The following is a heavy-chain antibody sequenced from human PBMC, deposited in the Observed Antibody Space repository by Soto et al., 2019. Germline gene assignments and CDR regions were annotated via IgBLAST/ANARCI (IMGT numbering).Heavy chain of an antibody. CDR1: GYTFTSYG. V-gene: IGHV1-18*01. J-gene: IGHJ6*02. CDR3: ARAVRGDSYGYYYYGMDV. CDR2: ISAYNGNT. Sequence: ASVKVSCKASGYTFTSYGISWVRQDPGQGLEWMGWISAYNGNTNYAQKLQGRVTMTTDTSTSTAYMELRSLRSDDTAVYYCARAVRGDSYGYYYYGMDVWGQGTTVTVSS. D-gene: IGHD5-18*01.